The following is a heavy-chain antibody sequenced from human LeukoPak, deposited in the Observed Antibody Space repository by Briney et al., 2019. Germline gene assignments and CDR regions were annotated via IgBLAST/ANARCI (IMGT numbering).Heavy chain of an antibody. D-gene: IGHD6-13*01. CDR2: INHSGST. V-gene: IGHV4-34*01. J-gene: IGHJ6*03. Sequence: SETLSLTCAVYGGSFSGYYWSWIRQPPGKGLEWIGEINHSGSTNYNPSLKSRVTISVDTSKNQFSLKLSSVTAADTAVYYCAREKLEAAGMVYYYYMDVWGKGTTVTVSS. CDR1: GGSFSGYY. CDR3: AREKLEAAGMVYYYYMDV.